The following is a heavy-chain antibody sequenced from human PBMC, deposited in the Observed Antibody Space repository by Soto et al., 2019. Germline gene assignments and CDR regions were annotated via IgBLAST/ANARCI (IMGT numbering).Heavy chain of an antibody. CDR3: ARDYFGSASQAIDC. CDR2: MNPSSGST. Sequence: GASVKVSCKASLYTFTSYESKWVRQVTGQGLEWMGWMNPSSGSTGYAQKFQGRVTMTRNTSISTAYMELTSLTSDDTAVYYCARDYFGSASQAIDCWAQGTLVTVSS. D-gene: IGHD3-10*01. V-gene: IGHV1-8*01. CDR1: LYTFTSYE. J-gene: IGHJ4*02.